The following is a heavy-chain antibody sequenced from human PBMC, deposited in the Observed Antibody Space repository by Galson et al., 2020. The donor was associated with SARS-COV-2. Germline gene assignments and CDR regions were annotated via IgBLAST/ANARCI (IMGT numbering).Heavy chain of an antibody. CDR1: GGSISSYY. V-gene: IGHV4-59*01. Sequence: SETLSLTCTVPGGSISSYYWSWIRQPPWKGLAWIGYIYYSGSTNYNPSLNSRVTISVDTSKNQFSLKLSSVTAADTAVYYCARASGGGTIFGVVIIPGVFDIWGQGTMVTVSS. CDR2: IYYSGST. J-gene: IGHJ3*02. CDR3: ARASGGGTIFGVVIIPGVFDI. D-gene: IGHD3-3*01.